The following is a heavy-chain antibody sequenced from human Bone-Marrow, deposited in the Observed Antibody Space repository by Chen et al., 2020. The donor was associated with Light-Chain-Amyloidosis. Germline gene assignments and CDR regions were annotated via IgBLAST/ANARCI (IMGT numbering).Heavy chain of an antibody. CDR2: INWNGGST. CDR3: VRETVTTGYFDY. J-gene: IGHJ4*02. D-gene: IGHD4-17*01. V-gene: IGHV3-20*04. Sequence: EVQLVESGGGVVRPGGSLRLSCAASGFTFDDFVMSWVRQVPGKGLEWVFVINWNGGSTGYAASVKGRFTVSRDNAKNSLYLEMNSLRAEDTALYYCVRETVTTGYFDYWGQGILVTVSS. CDR1: GFTFDDFV.